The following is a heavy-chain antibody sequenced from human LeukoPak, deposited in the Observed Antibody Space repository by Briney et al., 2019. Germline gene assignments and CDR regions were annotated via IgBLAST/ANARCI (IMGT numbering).Heavy chain of an antibody. J-gene: IGHJ4*02. Sequence: PSETLSLTCTVSGGSISSYYWSWIRQPPGKGLEWIGYIYYSGSTNYNPSLKSRVTISVDTSKNQFSLKLSSVTAADTAVYYCARGPSIAVAPFDYWGQGTLVTVSS. CDR2: IYYSGST. CDR3: ARGPSIAVAPFDY. V-gene: IGHV4-59*01. CDR1: GGSISSYY. D-gene: IGHD6-19*01.